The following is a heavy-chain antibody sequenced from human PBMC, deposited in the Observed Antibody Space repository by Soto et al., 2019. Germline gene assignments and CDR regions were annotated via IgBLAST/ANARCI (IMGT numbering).Heavy chain of an antibody. D-gene: IGHD2-15*01. CDR3: ARHLYCSGGSCYYPGAGY. V-gene: IGHV4-31*02. Sequence: PSETLSLTCTVSGGSISSGGYYWSWIRQHPGKGLEWIGYIYYSGRTYYNPSIKSRVTISVDTSKNQFSLKLSSVTAADTAVYYCARHLYCSGGSCYYPGAGYWGKGTPVTVSS. J-gene: IGHJ4*02. CDR1: GGSISSGGYY. CDR2: IYYSGRT.